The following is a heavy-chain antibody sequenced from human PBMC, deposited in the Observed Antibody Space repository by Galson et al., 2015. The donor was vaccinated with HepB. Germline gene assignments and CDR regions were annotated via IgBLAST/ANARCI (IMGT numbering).Heavy chain of an antibody. CDR2: IYSGGST. J-gene: IGHJ4*02. D-gene: IGHD1-26*01. Sequence: SLRLSCAASGFTFSSYAMSWVRQAPGKGLEWVSVIYSGGSTYYADSVKGRFTVSRDNSKNTLYLQMNSLRAEDTAVYYCARGGPLASLGYWGQGTLVTVSS. V-gene: IGHV3-53*01. CDR1: GFTFSSYA. CDR3: ARGGPLASLGY.